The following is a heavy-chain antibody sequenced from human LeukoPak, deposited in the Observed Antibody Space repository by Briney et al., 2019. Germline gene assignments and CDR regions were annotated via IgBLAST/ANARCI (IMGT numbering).Heavy chain of an antibody. CDR1: GYNFNVYY. CDR3: ARVLGGSSAFEI. V-gene: IGHV1-2*02. Sequence: ASVKVSCKASGYNFNVYYINWVRQAPGQGLEWMGWINPSSGGTYYAQRFKGRVTMTRDTSVSTAYMELNSLTSDDTAVYFCARVLGGSSAFEIWGQGQWSPSLQ. CDR2: INPSSGGT. J-gene: IGHJ3*02. D-gene: IGHD3-16*01.